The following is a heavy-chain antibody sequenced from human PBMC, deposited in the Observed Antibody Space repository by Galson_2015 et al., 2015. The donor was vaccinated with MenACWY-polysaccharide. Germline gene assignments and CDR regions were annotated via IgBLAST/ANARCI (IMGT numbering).Heavy chain of an antibody. D-gene: IGHD2-2*01. Sequence: SLRLSCTASGFSFSTYTMSWVRQAPGKGLEWVSGVSASGAVTYYADSVKGRFTISRDNSKNTLYLQMNSLRAADTAVYYCARTYCSRTSCYGMDVWGQGNTVTVSS. J-gene: IGHJ6*02. CDR1: GFSFSTYT. CDR2: VSASGAVT. CDR3: ARTYCSRTSCYGMDV. V-gene: IGHV3-23*01.